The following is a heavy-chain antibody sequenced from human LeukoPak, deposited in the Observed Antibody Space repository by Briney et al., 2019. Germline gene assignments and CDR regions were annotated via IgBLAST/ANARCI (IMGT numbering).Heavy chain of an antibody. CDR1: GFTFSSYW. CDR3: ARESSDYDSSGWAGYYYYMDV. V-gene: IGHV3-74*01. J-gene: IGHJ6*03. Sequence: GGSLRLSCAASGFTFSSYWMHWVRQAPGKGLVWVSRINSDGSSTGYADSVKGRFTISRDNAKNTLYLQMNSLRAEDTAVYYCARESSDYDSSGWAGYYYYMDVWGKGTTVTVSS. D-gene: IGHD3-22*01. CDR2: INSDGSST.